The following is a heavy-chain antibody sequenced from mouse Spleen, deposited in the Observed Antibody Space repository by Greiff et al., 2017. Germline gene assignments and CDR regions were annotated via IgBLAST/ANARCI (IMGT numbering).Heavy chain of an antibody. D-gene: IGHD1-1*01. Sequence: EVMLVESGGGLVQPGGSLKLSCAASGFTFSSYAMSWVRQTPEKRLEWVATISSGGSYTYYPDSVKGRFTISRDNAKNTLYLQMSSLRSEDTAMYYCARWGLLRFDYWGQGTTLTVSS. J-gene: IGHJ2*01. CDR1: GFTFSSYA. CDR3: ARWGLLRFDY. V-gene: IGHV5-9-1*01. CDR2: ISSGGSYT.